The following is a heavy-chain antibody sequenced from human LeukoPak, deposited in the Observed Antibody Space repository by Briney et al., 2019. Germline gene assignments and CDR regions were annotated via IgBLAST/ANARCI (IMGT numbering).Heavy chain of an antibody. CDR1: GFTFSDYY. Sequence: GGSLRLSCAASGFTFSDYYMSWIRQAPGKGLEWISYISGGGSIIYYAGSVKGRFTISTDDARNSLYLQMNSLRAEDTAVYYCAGDFRGPTGYWGQGILVTVSS. J-gene: IGHJ4*02. CDR2: ISGGGSII. CDR3: AGDFRGPTGY. V-gene: IGHV3-11*04. D-gene: IGHD3-9*01.